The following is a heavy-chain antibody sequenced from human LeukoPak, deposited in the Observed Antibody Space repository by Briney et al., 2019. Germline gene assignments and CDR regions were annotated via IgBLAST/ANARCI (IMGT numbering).Heavy chain of an antibody. J-gene: IGHJ5*02. V-gene: IGHV1-18*01. Sequence: ASVKVSCKASGYTFSNFGISWVRQAPGQGLEWMGWISAYNGDTIYAQNFQGRVTMTTDTSTSTAYMDLRSLGSDDTAVYYCARDITMIRGVIYWFDPWGQGTLVTVSS. D-gene: IGHD3-10*01. CDR1: GYTFSNFG. CDR3: ARDITMIRGVIYWFDP. CDR2: ISAYNGDT.